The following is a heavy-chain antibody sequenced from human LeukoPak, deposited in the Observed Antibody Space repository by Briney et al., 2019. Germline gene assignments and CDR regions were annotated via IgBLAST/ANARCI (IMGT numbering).Heavy chain of an antibody. CDR1: GFTFSSYE. Sequence: GSLRLSCAASGFTFSSYEMIWIRQPPGKGLEWFGSIYYSGNTYYNPSLKSRVTISVDTSKNQFSLKLSSVTAADTAVYYCARSSFTYNTFDPWGQGTLVTVSS. CDR2: IYYSGNT. CDR3: ARSSFTYNTFDP. J-gene: IGHJ5*02. D-gene: IGHD1-1*01. V-gene: IGHV4-39*01.